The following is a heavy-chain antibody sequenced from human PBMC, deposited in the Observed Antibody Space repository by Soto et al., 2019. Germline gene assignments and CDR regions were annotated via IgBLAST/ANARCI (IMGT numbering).Heavy chain of an antibody. D-gene: IGHD2-2*02. CDR1: VGSISSSSYY. CDR2: IYYSGSN. Sequence: SKSLSLTCTVSVGSISSSSYYWCWIRHPPGQGLEWIGSIYYSGSNYYNPSLKSRVTISVDTSKNQFSLKLSSVTAADTAVYYGARQPCSSTSCYTRSGDYYDGMDVWGQGTTVTVSS. J-gene: IGHJ6*02. V-gene: IGHV4-39*01. CDR3: ARQPCSSTSCYTRSGDYYDGMDV.